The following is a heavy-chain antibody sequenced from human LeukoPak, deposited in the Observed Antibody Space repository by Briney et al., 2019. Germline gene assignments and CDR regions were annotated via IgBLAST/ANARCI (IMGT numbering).Heavy chain of an antibody. CDR2: INPNSGGT. CDR3: ARDYYDSSDYSRFDP. D-gene: IGHD3-22*01. Sequence: ASVKVSCKASGYTFTGYYMHWVRQAPGQGLEWMGWINPNSGGTDYAQKFQGRVTMTRDTSISTAYMEVSRLRSDDTAVYYCARDYYDSSDYSRFDPWGQGTLVTVSS. V-gene: IGHV1-2*02. CDR1: GYTFTGYY. J-gene: IGHJ5*02.